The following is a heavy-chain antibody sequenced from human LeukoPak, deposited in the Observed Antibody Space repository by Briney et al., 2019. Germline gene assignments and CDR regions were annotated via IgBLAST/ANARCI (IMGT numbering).Heavy chain of an antibody. CDR3: ARVYSYGYGPPHY. CDR1: GGSISSSSYY. V-gene: IGHV4-39*07. CDR2: IYYSGST. D-gene: IGHD5-18*01. Sequence: SETLSLTCTVSGGSISSSSYYWGWIRQPPGKGLEWIGSIYYSGSTYYNPSLKSRVTISVDTSKNQSSLKLSSVTAADTAVYYCARVYSYGYGPPHYWGQGTLVTVSS. J-gene: IGHJ4*02.